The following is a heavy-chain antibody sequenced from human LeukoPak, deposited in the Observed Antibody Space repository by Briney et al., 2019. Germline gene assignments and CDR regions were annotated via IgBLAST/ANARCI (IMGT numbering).Heavy chain of an antibody. CDR2: TYYRSKWYN. J-gene: IGHJ6*03. V-gene: IGHV6-1*01. Sequence: SQTLSLTCAISGDIVSSNSAAWNWFRQSPLRGLEWLGRTYYRSKWYNDYAVSVKSRITINPDTSKNQFSLPLNSVTAEDTAVYYGASRRDFWSGSDRQYYYYMDVWGKGTTVTVSS. CDR1: GDIVSSNSAA. D-gene: IGHD3-3*01. CDR3: ASRRDFWSGSDRQYYYYMDV.